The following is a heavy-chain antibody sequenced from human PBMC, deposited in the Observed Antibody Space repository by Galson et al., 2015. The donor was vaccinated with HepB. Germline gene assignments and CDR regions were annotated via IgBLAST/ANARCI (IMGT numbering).Heavy chain of an antibody. CDR3: AHTVSTTYGDYSYIK. J-gene: IGHJ4*02. Sequence: PALVKPTQTLTLTCTFSGFSLTTYHMGVGWIRQPPGKALEWLTVIYWDDDKRYSPSLKSRLTITKDTSKNQVVLTFTNMDPVDTATYFCAHTVSTTYGDYSYIKWGQGTLVTVSS. D-gene: IGHD4-17*01. CDR1: GFSLTTYHMG. CDR2: IYWDDDK. V-gene: IGHV2-5*02.